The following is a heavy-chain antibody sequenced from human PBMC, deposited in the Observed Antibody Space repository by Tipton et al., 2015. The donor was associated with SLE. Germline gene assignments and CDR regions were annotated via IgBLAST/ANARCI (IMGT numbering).Heavy chain of an antibody. D-gene: IGHD3-9*01. CDR2: ISTSGGST. V-gene: IGHV3-64D*06. J-gene: IGHJ4*02. CDR1: GFIFSSYA. CDR3: VKDLRYGDY. Sequence: SLRLSCAASGFIFSSYAMHWVRQAPGKGLEYVSGISTSGGSTDYADSVKGRFTVSRDNSKNTLYLQMSSLRPEDTAVYYCVKDLRYGDYWGQGTLVTVSS.